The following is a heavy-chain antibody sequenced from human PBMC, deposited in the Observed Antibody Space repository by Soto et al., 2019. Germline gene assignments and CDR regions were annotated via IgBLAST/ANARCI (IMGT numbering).Heavy chain of an antibody. CDR1: GFTFSSYA. CDR3: ARSYQLLNWFDP. V-gene: IGHV3-30-3*01. CDR2: ISYDGSNK. J-gene: IGHJ5*02. D-gene: IGHD2-2*01. Sequence: PGGSLRLSCAASGFTFSSYAMHWVRQAPGKGLEWVAVISYDGSNKYYADSVKGRFTISRDNSKNTLYLQMNSLRAEDTAVYYCARSYQLLNWFDPWGQGTLVTVLL.